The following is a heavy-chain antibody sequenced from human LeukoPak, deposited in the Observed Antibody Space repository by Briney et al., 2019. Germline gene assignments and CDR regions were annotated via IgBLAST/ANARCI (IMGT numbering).Heavy chain of an antibody. J-gene: IGHJ4*02. D-gene: IGHD5-18*01. CDR2: IYHIGST. CDR3: ATLGEYSYND. V-gene: IGHV4-4*02. CDR1: GDSISSSNW. Sequence: PSETLSLTCAVSGDSISSSNWWSWVRQPPGEGLEWIGEIYHIGSTNYNPSLKSRVTISVDTSKNQFSLKLSSVTAADTAVYYCATLGEYSYNDWPQGPLVTVSS.